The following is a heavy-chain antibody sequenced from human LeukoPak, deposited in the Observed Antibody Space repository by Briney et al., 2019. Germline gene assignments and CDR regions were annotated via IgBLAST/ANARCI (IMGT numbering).Heavy chain of an antibody. J-gene: IGHJ6*02. CDR1: GFSFSAYS. CDR3: ARDFVNTAMFGYYYYGMDV. V-gene: IGHV3-21*05. CDR2: VSNDDI. Sequence: GGSLRLSCAASGFSFSAYSMNWVRQAPGKGLEWVSYVSNDDIYYADSVKGRFTISRDNAKNSLYLQMNSLRDEDTAVYYCARDFVNTAMFGYYYYGMDVWGQGTTVTVSS. D-gene: IGHD5-18*01.